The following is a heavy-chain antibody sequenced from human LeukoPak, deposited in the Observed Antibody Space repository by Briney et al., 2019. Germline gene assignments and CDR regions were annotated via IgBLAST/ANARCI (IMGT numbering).Heavy chain of an antibody. CDR3: ARQSSVRYYYDSSGFYYFDY. CDR2: IYPGDSDT. J-gene: IGHJ4*02. D-gene: IGHD3-22*01. CDR1: GYSFTSYW. Sequence: GESLKISCKGSGYSFTSYWIGWVRQMPGKGLEWMGIIYPGDSDTRYSPSFQGQVTISADKSISTAYLQWSSLKASDTAMYYCARQSSVRYYYDSSGFYYFDYWGQGTLVTVSS. V-gene: IGHV5-51*01.